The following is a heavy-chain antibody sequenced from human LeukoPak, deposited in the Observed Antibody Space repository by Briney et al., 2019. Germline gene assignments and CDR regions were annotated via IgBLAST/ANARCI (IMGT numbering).Heavy chain of an antibody. CDR3: ASSGLFSGTDY. Sequence: GGSLRLSCAASGFTFSSYSMNWVRQAPGKGLEWVSSISSSSSYIYYADSAKGRFTISRDNAKNSLYLQMNSLRAEDTAVYYCASSGLFSGTDYWGQGTLVTVPS. J-gene: IGHJ4*02. CDR1: GFTFSSYS. V-gene: IGHV3-21*01. D-gene: IGHD3-10*01. CDR2: ISSSSSYI.